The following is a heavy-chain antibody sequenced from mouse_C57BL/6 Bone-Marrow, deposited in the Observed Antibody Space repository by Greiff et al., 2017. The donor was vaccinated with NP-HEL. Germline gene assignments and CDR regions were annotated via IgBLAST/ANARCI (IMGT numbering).Heavy chain of an antibody. Sequence: VQLQQSGPELVKPGASVKISCKASGYAFSSSWMNWVKQRPGKGLEWIGRIYPGDGDTNYNGKFKGKATLTADKSSSTAYMQLSSLTSEDSAVYFCARDRQLRLLDYWGQGTTLTVSS. V-gene: IGHV1-82*01. CDR2: IYPGDGDT. CDR3: ARDRQLRLLDY. D-gene: IGHD3-2*02. CDR1: GYAFSSSW. J-gene: IGHJ2*01.